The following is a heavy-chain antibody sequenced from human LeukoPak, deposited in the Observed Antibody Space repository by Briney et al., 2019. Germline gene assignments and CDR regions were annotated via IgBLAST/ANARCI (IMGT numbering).Heavy chain of an antibody. J-gene: IGHJ6*03. D-gene: IGHD3-10*01. CDR1: GFTFSSYW. CDR3: ARVSSKATVRGLITKKDYYYYYMDV. Sequence: GGSLRLSCAASGFTFSSYWMSWVRQAPGKGLEWVANIKQDGSEKYYVDSVKGRFTISRDNAKNSLYLQMNSLRAEDTAVYYCARVSSKATVRGLITKKDYYYYYMDVWGKGTTVTISS. CDR2: IKQDGSEK. V-gene: IGHV3-7*01.